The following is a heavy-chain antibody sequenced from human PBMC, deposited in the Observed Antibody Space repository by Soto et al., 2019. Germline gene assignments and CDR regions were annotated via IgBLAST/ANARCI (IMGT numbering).Heavy chain of an antibody. CDR2: IYYSGST. V-gene: IGHV4-31*03. CDR3: ARSRRERDGSYYYGMDV. Sequence: QVQLQESGPGLVKPSQTLSLTCTVSGGSISSGGYYWSWIRQHPGKGLEWIGYIYYSGSTYYNPSLKSRVTISGDTSKNQFSLKLSSVTAADTAVYYCARSRRERDGSYYYGMDVWGQGTTVTVSS. J-gene: IGHJ6*02. CDR1: GGSISSGGYY. D-gene: IGHD1-1*01.